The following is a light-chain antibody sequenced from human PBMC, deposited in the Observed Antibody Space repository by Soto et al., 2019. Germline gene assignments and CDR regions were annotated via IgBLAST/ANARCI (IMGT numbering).Light chain of an antibody. V-gene: IGKV1-5*03. J-gene: IGKJ1*01. CDR3: QQYNSYPWT. CDR2: KAS. Sequence: DIQMTQSPSTLSASVGDRVTVTCRASQSISGWLAWYQQKPGKAPKLLIYKASSLESGVPSRFSGSGSGTEFTLTISSLQPADFATYYCQQYNSYPWTFGQGTKVEIK. CDR1: QSISGW.